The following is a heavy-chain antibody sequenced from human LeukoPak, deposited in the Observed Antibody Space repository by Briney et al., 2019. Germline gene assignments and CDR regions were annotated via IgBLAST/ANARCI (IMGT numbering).Heavy chain of an antibody. Sequence: PSETLSLTCTVSGGSISSYYWSWIRQPPGKGLEWIGYIYYSGSTNYNPSLKSRVTISVDTSKNQFSLKLSSVTAADTAVYYCARLLDPSSGWYEGSRYYFDYWGQGTLVTVSS. V-gene: IGHV4-59*08. D-gene: IGHD6-19*01. CDR3: ARLLDPSSGWYEGSRYYFDY. J-gene: IGHJ4*02. CDR2: IYYSGST. CDR1: GGSISSYY.